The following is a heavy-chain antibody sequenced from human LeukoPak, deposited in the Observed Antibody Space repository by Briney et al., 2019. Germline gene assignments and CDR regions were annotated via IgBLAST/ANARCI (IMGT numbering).Heavy chain of an antibody. J-gene: IGHJ4*02. CDR3: ARCPGYSSSWHYDY. Sequence: PSETLSLTCTVSGGSISSSSYYWGWIRQPPGKGLGWIGNIYYSGSTYYNPSLKSRVTISVDTSKNQFSLKLSSVTAADTAVYYCARCPGYSSSWHYDYWGQGTLVTVSS. CDR2: IYYSGST. CDR1: GGSISSSSYY. V-gene: IGHV4-39*01. D-gene: IGHD6-13*01.